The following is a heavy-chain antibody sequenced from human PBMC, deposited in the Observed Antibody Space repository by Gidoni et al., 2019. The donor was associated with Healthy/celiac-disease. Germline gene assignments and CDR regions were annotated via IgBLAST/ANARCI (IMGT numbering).Heavy chain of an antibody. D-gene: IGHD6-6*01. CDR3: ASGRSLGIAARRNPNYYYYYMDV. CDR2: IIPIFGTA. CDR1: GGTFSSYA. J-gene: IGHJ6*03. Sequence: QVQLVQSGAEVKKPGSSVKVSCKASGGTFSSYAISWVRQAPGQGLEWMGGIIPIFGTANYAQKFQGRVTITADESTSTSYMELSSLRSDDTAVYYCASGRSLGIAARRNPNYYYYYMDVWGKGTTVTVSS. V-gene: IGHV1-69*01.